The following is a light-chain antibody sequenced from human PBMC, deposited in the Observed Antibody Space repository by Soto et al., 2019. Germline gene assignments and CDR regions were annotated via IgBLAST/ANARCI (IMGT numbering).Light chain of an antibody. Sequence: VVVTQSPATLSVSPGDSATLSCRASQSVTNNLAWYHQRPGQAPRLLMYRASARATGVPARFSGSGSGTEFTLTISSLQSDDFAVYCCQQYYKLPWTFGQGTKVDIK. V-gene: IGKV3-15*01. J-gene: IGKJ1*01. CDR2: RAS. CDR3: QQYYKLPWT. CDR1: QSVTNN.